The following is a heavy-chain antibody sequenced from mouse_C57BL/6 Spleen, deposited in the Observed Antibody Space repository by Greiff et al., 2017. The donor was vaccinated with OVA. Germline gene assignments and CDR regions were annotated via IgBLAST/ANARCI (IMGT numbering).Heavy chain of an antibody. CDR1: GFTFSSYA. D-gene: IGHD2-4*01. J-gene: IGHJ4*01. Sequence: EVKVIESGEGLVKPGGSLKLSCAASGFTFSSYAMSWVRQTPEKRLEWVAYISSGGDYIYYADTVKGRFTISRDNARNTLYLQMSSLKSEDTAMDYCTREGDYDDAMDYWGQGTSVTVSS. V-gene: IGHV5-9-1*02. CDR3: TREGDYDDAMDY. CDR2: ISSGGDYI.